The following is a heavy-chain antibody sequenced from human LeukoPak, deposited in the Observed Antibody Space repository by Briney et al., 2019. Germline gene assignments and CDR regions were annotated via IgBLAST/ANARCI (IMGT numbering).Heavy chain of an antibody. Sequence: SEXXSLTCTVSGGSISSYYWSWIRQPPGRGLEGIGYIYYGRTTNYNPSLKSRVAISVDKSKNQFSLKLSSVTAADMAVYYCASGYCGGDCPYHAFDIWGQGTMVTVSS. CDR3: ASGYCGGDCPYHAFDI. CDR2: IYYGRTT. V-gene: IGHV4-59*13. J-gene: IGHJ3*02. D-gene: IGHD2-21*02. CDR1: GGSISSYY.